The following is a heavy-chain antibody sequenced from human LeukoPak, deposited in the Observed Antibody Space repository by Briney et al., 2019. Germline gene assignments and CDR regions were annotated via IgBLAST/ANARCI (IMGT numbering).Heavy chain of an antibody. CDR1: GFTFSSYA. D-gene: IGHD6-6*01. V-gene: IGHV3-30*01. CDR3: ASFSAARVYFDY. J-gene: IGHJ4*02. Sequence: GGSLRLSCAASGFTFSSYAMHWVRQAPGKGLERVAVISYDGSNKYYADSVKGRFTISRDNSKNTLYLQMNSLRAEDTAVYYCASFSAARVYFDYWGQGTLVTVSS. CDR2: ISYDGSNK.